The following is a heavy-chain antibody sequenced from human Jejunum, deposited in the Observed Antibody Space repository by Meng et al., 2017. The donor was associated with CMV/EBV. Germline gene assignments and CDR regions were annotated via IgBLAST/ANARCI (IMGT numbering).Heavy chain of an antibody. Sequence: AYGYSVNDYAMSWMRQARGRWLEWISSIRGDRGTTYYAASVMGSFSTSRDSSKNTVYLQMSSLRAIDTAVYYCAKGWLFGHILDSWGPGTLVTVSS. J-gene: IGHJ4*02. CDR2: IRGDRGTT. V-gene: IGHV3-23*01. D-gene: IGHD5-12*01. CDR3: AKGWLFGHILDS. CDR1: GYSVNDYA.